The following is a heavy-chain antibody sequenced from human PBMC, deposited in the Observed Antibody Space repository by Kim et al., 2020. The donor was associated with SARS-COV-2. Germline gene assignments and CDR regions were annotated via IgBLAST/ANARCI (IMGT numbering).Heavy chain of an antibody. V-gene: IGHV4-39*07. D-gene: IGHD3-10*01. CDR2: SGST. J-gene: IGHJ4*02. CDR3: ASSPYGDY. Sequence: SGSTYYNPSLKSRVTISVDTSKNQFSLKLSSVTAADTAVYYCASSPYGDYWGQGTLVTVSS.